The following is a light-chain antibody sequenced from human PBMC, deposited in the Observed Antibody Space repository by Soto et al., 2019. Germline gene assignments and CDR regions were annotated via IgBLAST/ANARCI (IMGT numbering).Light chain of an antibody. V-gene: IGKV3-15*01. Sequence: EIVMTQSPATLSVSPGEGATLSCRASHGIGTALAWYQQKPGQTPRLLMYGASIRATGVQARFSGSASGTEFTLTIASLQSEDFAVYYCQHDSDWPLTFGGGTKVESK. CDR2: GAS. CDR3: QHDSDWPLT. CDR1: HGIGTA. J-gene: IGKJ4*01.